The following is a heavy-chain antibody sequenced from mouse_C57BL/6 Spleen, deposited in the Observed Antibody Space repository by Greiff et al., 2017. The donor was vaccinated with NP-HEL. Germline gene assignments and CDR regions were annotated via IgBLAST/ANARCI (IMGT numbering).Heavy chain of an antibody. Sequence: VQLQQSGAELVRPGASVTLSCKASGYTFTDYEMHWVKQTPVHGLEWIGAIDPETGGTAYNQKFKGKAILTADKSSSTAYMELRSLTSEDSAVYYCTRRGGLLHWYFDVWGTGTTVTVSS. J-gene: IGHJ1*03. D-gene: IGHD2-3*01. CDR2: IDPETGGT. CDR3: TRRGGLLHWYFDV. V-gene: IGHV1-15*01. CDR1: GYTFTDYE.